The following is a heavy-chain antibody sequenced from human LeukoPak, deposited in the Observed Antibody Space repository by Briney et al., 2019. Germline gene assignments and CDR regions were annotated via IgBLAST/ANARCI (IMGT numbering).Heavy chain of an antibody. V-gene: IGHV3-74*01. J-gene: IGHJ4*02. Sequence: GGSLRLSCAASGFTFSSYWMHWVRQAPGKGLVWVSRIRSDGSTTYADSVKGRFTISKDNSKNTLYLQMNSLRADDTAVYYCAKDRTVFRGITYYFDYWGQGTLVTVSS. CDR3: AKDRTVFRGITYYFDY. CDR1: GFTFSSYW. CDR2: IRSDGST. D-gene: IGHD3-10*01.